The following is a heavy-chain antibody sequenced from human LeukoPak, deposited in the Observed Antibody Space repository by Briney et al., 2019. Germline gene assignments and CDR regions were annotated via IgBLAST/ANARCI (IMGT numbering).Heavy chain of an antibody. D-gene: IGHD6-6*01. CDR1: GFTLSSHA. CDR2: ISYGGNIK. J-gene: IGHJ6*03. V-gene: IGHV3-30*04. Sequence: PGRSLRLSCAACGFTLSSHAIHWVRRAPGKGLEWVALISYGGNIKYYADSVKGRFTISRDNSKNTLSLQMNSLRPEDTAVYYCARAHLSSSSTDYMDVWGKGTTVTISS. CDR3: ARAHLSSSSTDYMDV.